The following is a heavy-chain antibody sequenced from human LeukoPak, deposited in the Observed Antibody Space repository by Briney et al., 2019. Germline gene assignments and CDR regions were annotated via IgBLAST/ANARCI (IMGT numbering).Heavy chain of an antibody. CDR1: GYTFTGYY. J-gene: IGHJ4*02. Sequence: ASVKVSCKASGYTFTGYYMHWVRQAPGQGLEWMGWINPNSGGTNYAQKFQGRVTMTRDTSTSTVYMELSSLRSEDTAVYYCARSIAVAGTFPDYWGQGTLVTVSS. V-gene: IGHV1-2*02. CDR3: ARSIAVAGTFPDY. D-gene: IGHD6-19*01. CDR2: INPNSGGT.